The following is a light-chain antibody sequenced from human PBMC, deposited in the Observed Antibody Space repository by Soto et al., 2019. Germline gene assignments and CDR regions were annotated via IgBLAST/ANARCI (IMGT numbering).Light chain of an antibody. CDR2: GAS. Sequence: EIVLTQSPGTLSLSPSERACLXGRASQTVSSSLAWYQQKTGQAPRLLISGASTRATGIPDRFSGSGSETDFTLTISRLEPEDFALYYCQQYGSSPITFGQGTRLEIK. V-gene: IGKV3-20*01. CDR3: QQYGSSPIT. CDR1: QTVSSS. J-gene: IGKJ5*01.